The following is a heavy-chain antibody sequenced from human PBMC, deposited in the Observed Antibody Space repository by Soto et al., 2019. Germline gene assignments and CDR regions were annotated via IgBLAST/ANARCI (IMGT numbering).Heavy chain of an antibody. CDR2: INPNSGGT. V-gene: IGHV1-2*04. CDR1: GYTFTGYY. J-gene: IGHJ4*02. CDR3: ARDGDTGVLLWGYEPLYYFAY. D-gene: IGHD5-12*01. Sequence: GASVKVSCKASGYTFTGYYMHWVRQAPGQGLEWMGWINPNSGGTNYAQKFQGWVTMTRDTSISTAYMELSRLRSDDTAVYYCARDGDTGVLLWGYEPLYYFAYWGQGTLVTVSS.